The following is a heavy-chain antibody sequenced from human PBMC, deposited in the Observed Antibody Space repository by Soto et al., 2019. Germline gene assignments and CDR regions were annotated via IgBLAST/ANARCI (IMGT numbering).Heavy chain of an antibody. CDR2: IYYSGST. CDR1: GGSISSGDGF. Sequence: QVQLQESGPGLVKPSQTLSLTCTVSGGSISSGDGFWTWIRQPPGKGLELIGYIYYSGSTYYNPSPKSRLIMSVDTSNNQFSLKLSSVTAADTAVYYCARDRAKWKDYYYYGMDVWGQGTTVTVSS. V-gene: IGHV4-30-4*01. D-gene: IGHD1-20*01. CDR3: ARDRAKWKDYYYYGMDV. J-gene: IGHJ6*02.